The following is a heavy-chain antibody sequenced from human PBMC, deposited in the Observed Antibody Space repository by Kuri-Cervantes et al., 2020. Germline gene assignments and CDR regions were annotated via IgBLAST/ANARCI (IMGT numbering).Heavy chain of an antibody. CDR3: ARADHPSGYFDY. V-gene: IGHV3-NL1*01. CDR2: IYTGGGT. J-gene: IGHJ4*02. CDR1: GFTFSSYG. D-gene: IGHD3-22*01. Sequence: GESLKISCAASGFTFSSYGMHWVRQAPGKGLEWVSVIYTGGGTYYADSVKGRFTISRDNSKNTVCLQMNNLGAEDTAVYYCARADHPSGYFDYWGQGTLVTVSS.